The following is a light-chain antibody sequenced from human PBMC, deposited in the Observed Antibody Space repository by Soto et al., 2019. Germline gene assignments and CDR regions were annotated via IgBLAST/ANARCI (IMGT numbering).Light chain of an antibody. CDR3: QQYNNWPFT. V-gene: IGKV3-15*01. CDR2: GAS. Sequence: EIMMTQSPATLSVSPGERATLSCWSSQSISNNLAWYQHKRGQAPRLLFYGASTRTTGVPARSSGSGSGTGFTLTISSLQSEDFAIYYCQQYNNWPFTFGQGTKLEIK. J-gene: IGKJ2*01. CDR1: QSISNN.